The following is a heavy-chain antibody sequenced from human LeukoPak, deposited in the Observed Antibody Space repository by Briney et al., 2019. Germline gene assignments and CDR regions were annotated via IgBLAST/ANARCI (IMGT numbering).Heavy chain of an antibody. CDR1: GDPSGSYY. J-gene: IGHJ4*02. CDR2: IYVGGVT. V-gene: IGHV4-4*07. Sequence: SETLSLTCTVSGDPSGSYYWNWIRQPAGEGLEWIGRIYVGGVTNYNPSLKSRVTMSADTSKNQFSLKLSSVTAADTAVYYCARGGVSVALDYWGQGTLVTVSS. CDR3: ARGGVSVALDY. D-gene: IGHD6-19*01.